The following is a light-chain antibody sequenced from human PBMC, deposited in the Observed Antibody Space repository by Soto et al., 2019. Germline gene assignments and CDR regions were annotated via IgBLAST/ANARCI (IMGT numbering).Light chain of an antibody. CDR3: QQYGSSPWT. J-gene: IGKJ1*01. CDR1: QSVSSSY. CDR2: GAS. V-gene: IGKV3-20*01. Sequence: EIVLTQSPGTLSLSPGERATLSCRASQSVSSSYLAWYQQKPGQAPRPLIYGASSRAMCIPDRFSGSGSGTDFTLTISRLEPEDFAVYYCQQYGSSPWTFGQGTKVEIK.